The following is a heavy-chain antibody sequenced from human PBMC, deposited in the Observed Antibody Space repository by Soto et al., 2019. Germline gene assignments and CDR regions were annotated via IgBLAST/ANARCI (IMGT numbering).Heavy chain of an antibody. V-gene: IGHV1-3*01. Sequence: GASVKVSCKASGYTFTFHTIHWVRQAPGQSLEWMGWITAGIGNTRYSHKFQDRVTITRDTAASTAYMELSSLISEDTVVYYCARDLGLTSSPLDPWGQGALVTVSS. CDR2: ITAGIGNT. CDR1: GYTFTFHT. D-gene: IGHD7-27*01. CDR3: ARDLGLTSSPLDP. J-gene: IGHJ5*02.